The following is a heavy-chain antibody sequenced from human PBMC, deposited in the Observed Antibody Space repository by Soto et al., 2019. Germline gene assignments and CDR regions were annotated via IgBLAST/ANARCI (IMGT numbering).Heavy chain of an antibody. V-gene: IGHV3-33*01. J-gene: IGHJ4*02. D-gene: IGHD1-26*01. Sequence: PGGSLRLSCAASGFTFSSYGMHWVRQAPGKGLEWVAVIWYDGSNKYYADSVKGRFTISRDNSKNTLYLQMNSLRAEDTAVYYCARDRTPWIVGATTGSDYWGQGTLVTVSS. CDR1: GFTFSSYG. CDR2: IWYDGSNK. CDR3: ARDRTPWIVGATTGSDY.